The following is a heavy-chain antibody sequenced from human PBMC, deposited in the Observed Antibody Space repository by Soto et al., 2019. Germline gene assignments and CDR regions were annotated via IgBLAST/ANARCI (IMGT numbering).Heavy chain of an antibody. J-gene: IGHJ6*02. CDR1: GFRFDDYN. CDR3: ARETLSFGSALDV. D-gene: IGHD3-3*01. Sequence: PXGSLVLSGAASGFRFDDYNIHWVRQAPGKGLEWVSLITWNGGNTYYADSVKGRFTISRDGTTESVSLQMTSLKREDTGLYYCARETLSFGSALDVWGQGTMVTVSS. CDR2: ITWNGGNT. V-gene: IGHV3-43*01.